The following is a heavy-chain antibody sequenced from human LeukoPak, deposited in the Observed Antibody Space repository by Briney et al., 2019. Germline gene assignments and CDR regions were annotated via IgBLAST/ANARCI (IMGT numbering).Heavy chain of an antibody. D-gene: IGHD3-10*01. J-gene: IGHJ4*02. Sequence: GRSLRLSCAASGFTFSSYGMHWVRQAPGKGLEWVALIWYDRSSKYYANSVKGRFTISRDNAKKTLYLQMDSLRDEDTAVYYCARSDYGTGRYAFYFDYWGQGTQVTVSS. CDR1: GFTFSSYG. CDR2: IWYDRSSK. V-gene: IGHV3-33*01. CDR3: ARSDYGTGRYAFYFDY.